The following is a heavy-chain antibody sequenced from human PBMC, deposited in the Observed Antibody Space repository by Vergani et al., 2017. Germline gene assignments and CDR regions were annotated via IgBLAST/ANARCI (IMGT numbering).Heavy chain of an antibody. Sequence: QVQLVESGGGVVQPGRSLRLSCAASGFTFSDYYMSWIRQAPGKGLEWVSYISSSSSYTNYADSVKGRFTISRDNAKNSLYLQMNSLRAEDTAVYYCARGDGGLNWFDPWGQGTLVTVSS. CDR2: ISSSSSYT. J-gene: IGHJ5*02. D-gene: IGHD4-23*01. CDR3: ARGDGGLNWFDP. CDR1: GFTFSDYY. V-gene: IGHV3-11*06.